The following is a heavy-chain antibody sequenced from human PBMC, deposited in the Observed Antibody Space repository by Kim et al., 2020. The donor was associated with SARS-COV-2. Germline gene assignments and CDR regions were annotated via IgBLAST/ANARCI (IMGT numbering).Heavy chain of an antibody. CDR3: ARDPSEELLSFDY. J-gene: IGHJ4*02. V-gene: IGHV3-30*07. Sequence: SAASVRSRFTSSRDKSKNTLYMQMNSLRAEDTAVYYCARDPSEELLSFDYWGQGTLVTVSS. D-gene: IGHD1-26*01.